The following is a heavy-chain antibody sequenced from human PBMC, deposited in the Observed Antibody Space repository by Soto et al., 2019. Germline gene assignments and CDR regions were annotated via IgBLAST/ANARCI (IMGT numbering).Heavy chain of an antibody. J-gene: IGHJ5*02. Sequence: ASVKVSCKASGYTFTSYGISWVRQAPGQGLEWMGWISAYNGNTNYAQKLQGRVTMTTDTSTSTAYMELRSLRSDDTAVYYCARDPVLGYCSGGSCRVNWFDPWGQGTLVTVSS. CDR1: GYTFTSYG. D-gene: IGHD2-15*01. CDR3: ARDPVLGYCSGGSCRVNWFDP. V-gene: IGHV1-18*01. CDR2: ISAYNGNT.